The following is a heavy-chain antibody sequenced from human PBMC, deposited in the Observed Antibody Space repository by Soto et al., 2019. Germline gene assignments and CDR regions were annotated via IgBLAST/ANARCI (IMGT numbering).Heavy chain of an antibody. J-gene: IGHJ4*02. Sequence: QVQLVQSGAEVKKPGASLRVSCKASGYTFTSYGINWARQAPGQGLEWIGWVTAYNDESKFAEKFQDRLSMTTDSATTTAFMELRRLRSDATAKYCCARFDFCSGYSRDHWGQGTLVTVSS. CDR1: GYTFTSYG. CDR3: ARFDFCSGYSRDH. D-gene: IGHD3-3*01. CDR2: VTAYNDES. V-gene: IGHV1-18*04.